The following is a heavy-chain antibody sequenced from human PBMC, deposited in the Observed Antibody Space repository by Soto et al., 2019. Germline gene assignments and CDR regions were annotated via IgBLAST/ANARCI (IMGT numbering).Heavy chain of an antibody. CDR1: GFTFSSYA. Sequence: QVQLVESGGGVVQPGRSLRLSCAASGFTFSSYAMHWVRQAPGKGLEWVAVISYDGSNKYYADSVKGRFTISRDNSKNTLYLQMNSLRAEDTAVYYCADDYGDTGGDYWGQGTLVTVSS. D-gene: IGHD4-17*01. CDR3: ADDYGDTGGDY. J-gene: IGHJ4*02. CDR2: ISYDGSNK. V-gene: IGHV3-30-3*01.